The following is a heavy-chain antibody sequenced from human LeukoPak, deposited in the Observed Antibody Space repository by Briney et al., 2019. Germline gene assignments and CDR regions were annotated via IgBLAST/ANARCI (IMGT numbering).Heavy chain of an antibody. Sequence: GGSLRLSCAASGFTFSTYDMHWVRQPTGKGLEWVSAISTAGDTYYSGSVKGRFTISRDNSKNTLYLQMNSLRAEDTAVYYCAKDWDYYGSGSYSDYWGQGTLVTVSS. V-gene: IGHV3-13*04. CDR3: AKDWDYYGSGSYSDY. CDR1: GFTFSTYD. CDR2: ISTAGDT. D-gene: IGHD3-10*01. J-gene: IGHJ4*02.